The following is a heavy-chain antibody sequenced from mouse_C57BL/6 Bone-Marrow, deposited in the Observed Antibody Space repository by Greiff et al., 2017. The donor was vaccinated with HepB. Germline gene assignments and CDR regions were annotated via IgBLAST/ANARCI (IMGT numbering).Heavy chain of an antibody. D-gene: IGHD1-1*01. CDR2: IWSGGST. Sequence: VQLQESGPGLVQPSQSLSITCTVSGFSLTSYGVHWVRQSPGKGLEWLGVIWSGGSTDYNAAFISRLSISKDNSKSQVFFKMNSLQADDTAIYYCARNSGTTVVALRYFDVWGTGTTVTVSS. CDR1: GFSLTSYG. V-gene: IGHV2-2*01. CDR3: ARNSGTTVVALRYFDV. J-gene: IGHJ1*03.